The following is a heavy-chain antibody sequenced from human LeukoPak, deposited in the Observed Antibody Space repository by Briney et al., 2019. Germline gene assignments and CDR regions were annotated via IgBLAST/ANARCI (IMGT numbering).Heavy chain of an antibody. CDR1: GFTFSSYA. CDR3: AKDSLFHYGDYVVY. CDR2: ISGSGGST. D-gene: IGHD4-17*01. V-gene: IGHV3-23*01. J-gene: IGHJ4*02. Sequence: PGGSLRPSCAASGFTFSSYAMSWVRQAPGKGLEWVSAISGSGGSTYYADSVKGRFTISRDNSKNTLYLQMNSLRAEDTAVYYCAKDSLFHYGDYVVYWGQGTLVTVSS.